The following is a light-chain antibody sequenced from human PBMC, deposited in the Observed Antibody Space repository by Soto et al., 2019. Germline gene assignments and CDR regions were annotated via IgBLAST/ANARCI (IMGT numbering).Light chain of an antibody. CDR2: ATS. J-gene: IGKJ2*01. CDR3: QQYGSSPLYT. CDR1: QSVSSRY. V-gene: IGKV3-20*01. Sequence: EGVLTQSPGTLSLSPGERVTLSCRASQSVSSRYLAWYQQKPGRAPRLLIYATSTRATGIPDRFSGSGSGTDFTLTISRLEPEDFAVSYCQQYGSSPLYTFGQGTKLEIK.